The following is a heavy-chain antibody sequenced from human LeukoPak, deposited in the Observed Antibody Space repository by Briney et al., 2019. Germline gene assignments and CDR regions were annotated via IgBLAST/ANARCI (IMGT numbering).Heavy chain of an antibody. Sequence: PGGSLRLSCAASGFTFSSYSMNWVRQAPGKGLEWVSSISSSTSYIYYADSVKGRFTISRDNAKNSLYLQMNSLRAEDTAVYYCARGDDILTGYYNEIDYWGQGTLVTVSS. J-gene: IGHJ4*02. V-gene: IGHV3-21*01. D-gene: IGHD3-9*01. CDR1: GFTFSSYS. CDR2: ISSSTSYI. CDR3: ARGDDILTGYYNEIDY.